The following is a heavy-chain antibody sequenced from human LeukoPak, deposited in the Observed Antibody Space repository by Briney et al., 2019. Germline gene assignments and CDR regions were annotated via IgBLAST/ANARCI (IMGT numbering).Heavy chain of an antibody. V-gene: IGHV3-33*06. CDR1: GFTFSSYG. J-gene: IGHJ4*02. D-gene: IGHD5-12*01. CDR3: ANRKSGYEGVFDY. Sequence: PGRSLRLSCAASGFTFSSYGMHWVRQAPGKGLEWVAVIWYDGSNKYYADSVKGRFTISRDNSKNTLYLQMNSLRAEDTAVYYCANRKSGYEGVFDYWGQGTLVTVSS. CDR2: IWYDGSNK.